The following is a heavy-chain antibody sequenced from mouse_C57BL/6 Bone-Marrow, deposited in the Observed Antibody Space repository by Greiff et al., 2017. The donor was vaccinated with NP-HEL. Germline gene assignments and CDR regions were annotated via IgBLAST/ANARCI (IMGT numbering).Heavy chain of an antibody. CDR3: ARSVTTVGAQYYLDD. J-gene: IGHJ2*01. CDR2: IYPSDSDT. V-gene: IGHV1-61*01. Sequence: QVQLQQPGAELVRPGSSVKLSCKASGYTFTSYWMDWVKQRPGQGLEWIGNIYPSDSDTHYNQKFKDKATLTVDKSSSTAYMHLISLTSEDSSVYYCARSVTTVGAQYYLDDWGQGTTRTVSS. D-gene: IGHD1-1*01. CDR1: GYTFTSYW.